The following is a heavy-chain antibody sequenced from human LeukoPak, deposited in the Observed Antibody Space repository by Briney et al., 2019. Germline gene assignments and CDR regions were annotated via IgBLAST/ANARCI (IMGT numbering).Heavy chain of an antibody. J-gene: IGHJ4*02. CDR2: IYHSGST. CDR1: GYSISSGYY. V-gene: IGHV4-38-2*01. Sequence: PSETLSLTCAVSGYSISSGYYWGWIRQPPGKGLEWIGSIYHSGSTYYNPSLKSRVTMSVDTSKNQFSLKLSSVTAADTAVYYCARAYYGSGTFDYWGQGTLVTVSS. D-gene: IGHD3-10*01. CDR3: ARAYYGSGTFDY.